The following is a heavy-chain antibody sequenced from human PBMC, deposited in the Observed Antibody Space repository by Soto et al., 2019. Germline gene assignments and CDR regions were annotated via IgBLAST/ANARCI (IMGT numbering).Heavy chain of an antibody. Sequence: SGTLSLTCTIHSPSINSYYWTWIQQPTGKGLEWIGYIYYSGSSASTNYNPSLKSRVTISVDTSKKQFSLKLSSVTAADTAVYYCARDSYGSAWYFDPWGQGTLVTVS. D-gene: IGHD6-13*01. J-gene: IGHJ5*02. CDR2: IYYSGSSAST. V-gene: IGHV4-59*01. CDR1: SPSINSYY. CDR3: ARDSYGSAWYFDP.